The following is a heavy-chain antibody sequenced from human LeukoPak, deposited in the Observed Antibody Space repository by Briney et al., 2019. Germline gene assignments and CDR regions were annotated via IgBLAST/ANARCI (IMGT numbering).Heavy chain of an antibody. CDR3: ARDGEVASSYGYYYYYMDV. D-gene: IGHD5-18*01. V-gene: IGHV1-46*01. CDR1: GYTFTTYY. Sequence: ASVEVSCKASGYTFTTYYMHWVRQAPGQGLEWMGIINPSGGSTSYAQKFQGRVTMTRDTSTSTVYMELSSLRSEDTAVYYCARDGEVASSYGYYYYYMDVWGKGTTVTVSS. J-gene: IGHJ6*03. CDR2: INPSGGST.